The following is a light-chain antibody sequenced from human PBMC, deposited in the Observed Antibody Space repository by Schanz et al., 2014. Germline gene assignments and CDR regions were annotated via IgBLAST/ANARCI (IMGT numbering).Light chain of an antibody. J-gene: IGKJ1*01. CDR2: GAS. CDR3: QQYDSSLTWT. Sequence: EIVLTQSPGTLSLSPGERATLSCRASQSLSSNSLAWYQLRPGQAPRLLMYGASTRATGIPDRFSGSGSGTDFTLSISRLEPEDFAVYYCQQYDSSLTWTFGQGTKLEIK. V-gene: IGKV3-20*01. CDR1: QSLSSNS.